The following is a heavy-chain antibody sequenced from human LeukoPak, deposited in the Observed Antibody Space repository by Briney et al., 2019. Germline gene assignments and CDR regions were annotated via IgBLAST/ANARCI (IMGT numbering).Heavy chain of an antibody. D-gene: IGHD6-6*01. CDR3: ARQLVWGNWFDP. CDR2: INPNSGGT. CDR1: GYTFTNYG. V-gene: IGHV1-2*06. J-gene: IGHJ5*02. Sequence: ASVKVSCKASGYTFTNYGINWVRQAPGQGLEWMGRINPNSGGTNYAQKFQGRVTMTRDTSISTAYMELSRLRSDDTAVYYCARQLVWGNWFDPWGQGTLVTVSS.